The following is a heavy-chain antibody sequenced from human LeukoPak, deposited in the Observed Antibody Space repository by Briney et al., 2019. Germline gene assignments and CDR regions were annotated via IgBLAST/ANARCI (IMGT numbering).Heavy chain of an antibody. CDR2: ISSSGSTI. Sequence: PGGSLRLSCAASGFTFSSYEMNWVRQAPGKGLEWVSYISSSGSTIYYADSVKGRFTISRDNAKNSLYLQMNSLRAEDTAVYYCARDSAGPRMGYYYYYMDVWGKGTTVTVSS. J-gene: IGHJ6*03. D-gene: IGHD2-15*01. CDR1: GFTFSSYE. V-gene: IGHV3-48*03. CDR3: ARDSAGPRMGYYYYYMDV.